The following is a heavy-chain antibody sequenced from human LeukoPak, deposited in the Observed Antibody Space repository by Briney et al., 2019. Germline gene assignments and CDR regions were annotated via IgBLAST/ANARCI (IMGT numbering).Heavy chain of an antibody. D-gene: IGHD2-15*01. CDR1: GFTFGSYA. J-gene: IGHJ6*03. CDR2: MRADGSKT. CDR3: AKALEDCSGGGCFSGYMDV. V-gene: IGHV3-30*02. Sequence: GGSLRLSCTASGFTFGSYAMHWVRQAPGKGLDWVAIMRADGSKTYSTDAVKGRFTISRDNSKSTVYLQMNSLGAEDTAVYYCAKALEDCSGGGCFSGYMDVWGKGTTVIVSS.